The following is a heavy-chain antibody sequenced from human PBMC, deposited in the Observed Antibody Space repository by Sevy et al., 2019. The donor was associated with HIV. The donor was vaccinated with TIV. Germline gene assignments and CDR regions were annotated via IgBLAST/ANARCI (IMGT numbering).Heavy chain of an antibody. D-gene: IGHD6-19*01. J-gene: IGHJ4*02. CDR3: ARGGNFSGGWSDY. V-gene: IGHV1-8*03. CDR1: GYTFISYD. Sequence: ASVKVSCKASGYTFISYDINWVRQATGQGLEWMGWMNPNSGNTGYAQKFQGRVAITRNTSITTAYMELSSLTSEDTDVYYCARGGNFSGGWSDYWGQGTLVTVSS. CDR2: MNPNSGNT.